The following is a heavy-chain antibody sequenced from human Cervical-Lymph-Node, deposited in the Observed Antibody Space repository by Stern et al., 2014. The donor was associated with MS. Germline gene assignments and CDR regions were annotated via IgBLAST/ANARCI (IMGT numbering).Heavy chain of an antibody. CDR2: ISWNSGSM. CDR3: AKDISSGRWEAQYYYGMDV. D-gene: IGHD6-19*01. CDR1: RFNFDDYA. Sequence: EVQLVESGGGLVPPGRSLRLSCAGSRFNFDDYAMHWVRQAPGRGLEWVSRISWNSGSMEYADSVKGRFTISRDNAKNSLYLQMDSLRVEDTAIYYCAKDISSGRWEAQYYYGMDVWGQGTTVTVSS. J-gene: IGHJ6*02. V-gene: IGHV3-9*01.